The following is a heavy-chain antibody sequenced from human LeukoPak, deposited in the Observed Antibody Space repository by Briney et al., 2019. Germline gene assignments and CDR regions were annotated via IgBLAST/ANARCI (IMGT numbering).Heavy chain of an antibody. V-gene: IGHV3-53*01. CDR3: ASFLAVAGSGDY. D-gene: IGHD6-19*01. Sequence: GGSLRLSCAASAFTLTNYAMSWVRQAPGKGLEWVSIIYSGGGTYYADSVKGRFTISRDNSKNTLYLQMNSLRADDTAVYYCASFLAVAGSGDYWGQGTLVTVSS. CDR2: IYSGGGT. J-gene: IGHJ4*02. CDR1: AFTLTNYA.